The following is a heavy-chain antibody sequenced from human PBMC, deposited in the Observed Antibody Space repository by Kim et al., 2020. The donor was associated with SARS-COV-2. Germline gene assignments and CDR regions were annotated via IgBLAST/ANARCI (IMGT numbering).Heavy chain of an antibody. J-gene: IGHJ1*01. CDR2: ISYDGSNK. D-gene: IGHD1-1*01. V-gene: IGHV3-30*04. Sequence: GGSLRLSCAASGFTFSSYAMHWVRQAPGKGLEWVAVISYDGSNKYYADSVKGRFTISRDNSKNTLYLQMNSLRAEDTAVYYCARDRNWNLQHWGQGTLVTVSS. CDR1: GFTFSSYA. CDR3: ARDRNWNLQH.